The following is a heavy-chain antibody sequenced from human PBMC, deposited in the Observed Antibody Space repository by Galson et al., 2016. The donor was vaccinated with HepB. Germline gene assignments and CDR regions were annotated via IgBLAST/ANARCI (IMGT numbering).Heavy chain of an antibody. CDR2: ISSTGSFI. Sequence: SLRLSCAASGFTFSGYSMSWVRQAPGKGLEWVSSISSTGSFIYFADSVKGRFTISRDDAQNSLFLQMNSPRGEDTAVYYCAIAPRAFWSGRAIEFWGQGTLVTVSS. CDR3: AIAPRAFWSGRAIEF. CDR1: GFTFSGYS. J-gene: IGHJ1*01. D-gene: IGHD3-3*01. V-gene: IGHV3-21*01.